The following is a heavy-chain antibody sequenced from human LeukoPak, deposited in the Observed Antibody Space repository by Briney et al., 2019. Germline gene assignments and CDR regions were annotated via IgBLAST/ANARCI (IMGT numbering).Heavy chain of an antibody. D-gene: IGHD2-21*02. CDR2: IKEDGNEK. CDR3: ARGHIVVVTASDY. J-gene: IGHJ4*02. V-gene: IGHV3-7*04. Sequence: GGSLRLSCAASGFTFSTYWMSWVRQAPGKGLEWVANIKEDGNEKYYVDSVKGRFTISRDNAKNTLYLQMNSLRAEDTAVYYCARGHIVVVTASDYWGQGTLVTVSS. CDR1: GFTFSTYW.